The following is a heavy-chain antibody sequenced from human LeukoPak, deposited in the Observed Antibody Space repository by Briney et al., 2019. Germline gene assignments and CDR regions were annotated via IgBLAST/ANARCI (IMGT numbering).Heavy chain of an antibody. Sequence: PGGSLRLSCAASGFTFSNYGMNWVRQAPGKGLEWVSVISGSGGSTYHADSVKGRFTISRDNSKNTLYLQMNSLRVEDTAVYYCAKDWAIAGSYYCMDVWGKGTTVTISS. CDR2: ISGSGGST. CDR1: GFTFSNYG. D-gene: IGHD2-2*01. V-gene: IGHV3-23*01. J-gene: IGHJ6*03. CDR3: AKDWAIAGSYYCMDV.